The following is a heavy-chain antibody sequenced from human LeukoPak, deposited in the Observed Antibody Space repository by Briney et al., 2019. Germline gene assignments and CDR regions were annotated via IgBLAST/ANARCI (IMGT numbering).Heavy chain of an antibody. D-gene: IGHD1-26*01. CDR3: ARGSIVGATFDYFDY. Sequence: ASVKVSCKASGYTFTSYYMHWVRQAPGQGLEWMGWISAYNGNTNYAQKVQGRVTMTTDTSTSTAYMELRSLRADDTAVYYCARGSIVGATFDYFDYWGQGTLVTVSS. CDR2: ISAYNGNT. J-gene: IGHJ4*02. CDR1: GYTFTSYY. V-gene: IGHV1-18*04.